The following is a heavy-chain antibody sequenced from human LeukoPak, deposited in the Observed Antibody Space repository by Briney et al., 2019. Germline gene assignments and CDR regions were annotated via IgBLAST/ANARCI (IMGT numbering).Heavy chain of an antibody. J-gene: IGHJ3*02. V-gene: IGHV5-51*01. CDR3: ARHRSRSYYDAFDM. Sequence: GESLKISCKGSGYIFTSYWIAWVRQLPGKGLEWMGIIYPGDSDTRYSPSFQGQVTISVDKSITTAYLPCTSLKASDTAMYYCARHRSRSYYDAFDMWGQGTMVTVSS. D-gene: IGHD1-26*01. CDR1: GYIFTSYW. CDR2: IYPGDSDT.